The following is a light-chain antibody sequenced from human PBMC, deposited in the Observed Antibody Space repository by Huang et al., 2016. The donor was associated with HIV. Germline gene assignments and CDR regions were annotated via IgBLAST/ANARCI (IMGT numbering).Light chain of an antibody. CDR2: WAT. V-gene: IGKV4-1*01. CDR1: QSVLYSLSKKNY. CDR3: LQYYSVPQT. Sequence: DIVMTQSPDSLAVSPGERATINCKSSQSVLYSLSKKNYLAWFQQKPGRPPKLLIYWATTRQAGVPERCSGGGSGKDFTLTINNRQAEDIAVYFCLQYYSVPQTFGHGTKVEI. J-gene: IGKJ1*01.